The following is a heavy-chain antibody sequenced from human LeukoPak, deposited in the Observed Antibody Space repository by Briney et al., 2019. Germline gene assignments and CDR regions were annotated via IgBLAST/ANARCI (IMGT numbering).Heavy chain of an antibody. CDR1: GGTFSSYA. D-gene: IGHD2-15*01. CDR3: ARSGYCSGGSCYSRHFQH. V-gene: IGHV1-69*04. Sequence: SVKVSCKASGGTFSSYAISWVRQAPGQGLEWMGRIIPILGIANYAQKFQGRVTITADKSTSTAYMELSSLRSEDTAVYYCARSGYCSGGSCYSRHFQHWGQGTLVTVSS. CDR2: IIPILGIA. J-gene: IGHJ1*01.